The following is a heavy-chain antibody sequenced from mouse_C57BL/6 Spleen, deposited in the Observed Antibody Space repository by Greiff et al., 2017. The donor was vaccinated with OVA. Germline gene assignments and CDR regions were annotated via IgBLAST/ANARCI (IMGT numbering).Heavy chain of an antibody. V-gene: IGHV5-4*01. D-gene: IGHD2-1*01. CDR2: ISDGGSYT. J-gene: IGHJ2*01. CDR1: GFTFSSYA. CDR3: ARDLIYYGNYPDY. Sequence: EVQLVESGGGLVKPGGSLKLSCAASGFTFSSYAMSWVRQTPEKRLEWVATISDGGSYTYYPDNVKGRFTISRDNAKNNLYLQMSHLKSEDTAMYYCARDLIYYGNYPDYWGQGTTLTVSS.